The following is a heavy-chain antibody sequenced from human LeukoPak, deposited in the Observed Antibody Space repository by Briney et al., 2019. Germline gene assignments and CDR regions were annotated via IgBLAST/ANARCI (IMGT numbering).Heavy chain of an antibody. CDR3: AKGDYYGSGSFFKNGMDV. J-gene: IGHJ6*02. CDR2: VTASAGNT. Sequence: GGSLILSCAASGFTFSSYAMSWVRQAPGKGLEWVSAVTASAGNTYYADSVKGRFTISRDNSKNTLYLQVTSLRAEDTAVYYCAKGDYYGSGSFFKNGMDVWGQGTTVTVSS. V-gene: IGHV3-23*01. D-gene: IGHD3-10*01. CDR1: GFTFSSYA.